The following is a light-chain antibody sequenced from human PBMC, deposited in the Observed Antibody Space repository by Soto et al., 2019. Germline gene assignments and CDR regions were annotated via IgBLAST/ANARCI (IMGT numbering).Light chain of an antibody. CDR2: AAS. V-gene: IGKV1-39*01. Sequence: DIQMTQSPSSLSASVGDRVTITCRASQSITSYLSWYQHRPGKDPKLLIYAASSLQSGVPSRFSGSGPGTDFTLTISSLQPEDFATYSCQQNYNAPPTFGQGTKVEI. CDR3: QQNYNAPPT. J-gene: IGKJ1*01. CDR1: QSITSY.